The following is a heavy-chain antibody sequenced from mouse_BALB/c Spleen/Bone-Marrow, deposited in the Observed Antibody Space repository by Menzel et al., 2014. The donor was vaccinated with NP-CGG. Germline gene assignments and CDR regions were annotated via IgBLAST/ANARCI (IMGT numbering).Heavy chain of an antibody. CDR3: TRKGALITHYYAMDY. J-gene: IGHJ4*01. CDR1: GFTFSSFG. CDR2: ISSGSSTI. D-gene: IGHD2-4*01. Sequence: EVQGVESGGGLVQPGGSRKLSCAASGFTFSSFGMHWVRQAPEKGPEWVAYISSGSSTIYYADTVKGRFTISRDNPKNTLFLQMTSLRSEDTAMYYCTRKGALITHYYAMDYWGQGTSVTVSS. V-gene: IGHV5-17*02.